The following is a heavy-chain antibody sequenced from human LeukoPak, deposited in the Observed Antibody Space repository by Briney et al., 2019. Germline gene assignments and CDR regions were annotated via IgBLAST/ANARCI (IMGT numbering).Heavy chain of an antibody. D-gene: IGHD3-16*01. J-gene: IGHJ6*04. CDR3: ARDPYDYYYYGMDV. Sequence: GASVRVSCKASGYTFTSYAMHWVRQAPGQRLEWMGWINAGNGNTKYSQKFQGRVTITRDTSASTAYMELSSLRSEDTAVYYCARDPYDYYYYGMDVWGKGTTVTVSS. CDR2: INAGNGNT. V-gene: IGHV1-3*01. CDR1: GYTFTSYA.